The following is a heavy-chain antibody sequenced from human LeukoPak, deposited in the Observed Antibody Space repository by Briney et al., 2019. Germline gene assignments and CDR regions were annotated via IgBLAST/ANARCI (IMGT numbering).Heavy chain of an antibody. CDR3: AKDIHPWIVQIRRFYNFDY. D-gene: IGHD1-1*01. CDR1: GFTFDDYA. CDR2: ISGDGGST. V-gene: IGHV3-43*02. Sequence: GGSLRLSCAASGFTFDDYAMHWVRQAPGKGLEWVSLISGDGGSTYYADSVKGRFTISRDNSKNSLYLQMNSLRTEDTALYYCAKDIHPWIVQIRRFYNFDYWGQGTLVTVSS. J-gene: IGHJ4*02.